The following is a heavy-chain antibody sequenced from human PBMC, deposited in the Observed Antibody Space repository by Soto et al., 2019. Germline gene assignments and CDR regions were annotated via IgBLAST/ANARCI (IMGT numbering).Heavy chain of an antibody. CDR3: AKGGYSYGYDRFRDAFDI. J-gene: IGHJ3*02. D-gene: IGHD5-18*01. CDR2: ISYDGSNK. V-gene: IGHV3-30*18. CDR1: GFTFSSYG. Sequence: QVQLVESGGGVVQPGRSLRLSCAASGFTFSSYGMHWVRQAPGKGLEWVAVISYDGSNKYYADSVKGRFTISRDNSKNTLYLQMNSLRAEDTAVYYCAKGGYSYGYDRFRDAFDIWGQGTMVTVSS.